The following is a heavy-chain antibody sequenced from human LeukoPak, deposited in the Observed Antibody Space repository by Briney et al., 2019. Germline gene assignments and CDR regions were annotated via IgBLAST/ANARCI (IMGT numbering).Heavy chain of an antibody. CDR3: ARVGGGAAAVVFDI. J-gene: IGHJ3*02. V-gene: IGHV1-2*02. CDR2: IKPNSGGT. D-gene: IGHD6-13*01. Sequence: ASVKVSCKASGYTFTGYYMHWVRQAPGQGREWMGWIKPNSGGTNYAQKLQGRVTMTRDTSISTAYMELSRLTSDDTAVYYCARVGGGAAAVVFDIWGKGTMVTVSS. CDR1: GYTFTGYY.